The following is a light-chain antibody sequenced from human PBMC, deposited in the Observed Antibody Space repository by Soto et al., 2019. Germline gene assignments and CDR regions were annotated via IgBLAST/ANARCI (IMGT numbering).Light chain of an antibody. CDR2: DVS. V-gene: IGKV3-11*01. CDR1: ESVTNY. Sequence: EIVLTQSPATLSLSPGERGTLSCRASESVTNYLAWYQQKPGQAPRLLVYDVSNRATGIPARFSGGGSGTDFTLTISSLEPEDFAVYYCQQRSNWPTFGQGTKVDIK. J-gene: IGKJ1*01. CDR3: QQRSNWPT.